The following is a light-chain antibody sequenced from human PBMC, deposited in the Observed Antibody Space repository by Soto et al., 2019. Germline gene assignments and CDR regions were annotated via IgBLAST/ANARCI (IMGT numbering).Light chain of an antibody. V-gene: IGKV3-11*01. CDR3: QQRSNWPPR. J-gene: IGKJ5*01. Sequence: EILLTQSPATLSLSPGERATLSCRASQSVSSYLAWYQQKPGQAPRLLIYDASNRATGIPARFSGSGSGTDFTLTISSLEPEDFAVYYCQQRSNWPPRFGQGTRLEIK. CDR2: DAS. CDR1: QSVSSY.